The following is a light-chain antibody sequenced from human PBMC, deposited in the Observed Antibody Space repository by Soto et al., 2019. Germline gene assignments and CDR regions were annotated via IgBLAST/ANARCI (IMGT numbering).Light chain of an antibody. V-gene: IGLV2-18*02. CDR1: SSDVGSYNR. CDR2: EVS. J-gene: IGLJ1*01. Sequence: QSALTQPPSVSGSPGQSVAISCTGTSSDVGSYNRVSWYQQPPGAAPKLMIYEVSTRPLGVPDRFSGSKSGNTASLTISGLQDEDEADYYCNSYTGSSTYVFGTGTKLTVL. CDR3: NSYTGSSTYV.